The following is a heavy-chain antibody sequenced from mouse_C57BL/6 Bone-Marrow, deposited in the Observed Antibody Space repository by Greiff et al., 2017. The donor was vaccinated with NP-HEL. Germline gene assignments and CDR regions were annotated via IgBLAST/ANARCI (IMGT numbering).Heavy chain of an antibody. V-gene: IGHV1-63*01. CDR2: IYPGGGYT. D-gene: IGHD2-4*01. CDR3: ARSYDYVDYWYFDV. CDR1: GYTFTNYW. Sequence: VQLQQSGAELVRPGTSVKMSCKASGYTFTNYWIGWAKQRPGHGLEWIGDIYPGGGYTNYNEKFKGKATLTADKSSSTAYMQFSSLTSEDSAIYYCARSYDYVDYWYFDVWGSGTAVTVSS. J-gene: IGHJ1*01.